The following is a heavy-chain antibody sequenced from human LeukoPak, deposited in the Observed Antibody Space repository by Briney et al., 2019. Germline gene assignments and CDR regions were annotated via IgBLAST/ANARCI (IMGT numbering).Heavy chain of an antibody. V-gene: IGHV4-4*07. CDR2: IYTSGST. D-gene: IGHD3-22*01. Sequence: SETLSLTCTVSGGSISSYYWSWIRQPAGKGLEWIGRIYTSGSTNYNPSLKSRVTMSVDTSKNQFSLKLSSVTAADTAVYYCAREGGPDFDYYDSSGCYDYWGQGTLVTVSS. J-gene: IGHJ4*02. CDR1: GGSISSYY. CDR3: AREGGPDFDYYDSSGCYDY.